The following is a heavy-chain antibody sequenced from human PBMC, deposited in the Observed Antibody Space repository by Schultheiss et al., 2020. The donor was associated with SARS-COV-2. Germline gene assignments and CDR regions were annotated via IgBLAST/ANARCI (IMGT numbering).Heavy chain of an antibody. J-gene: IGHJ4*02. CDR1: GESLSGDH. V-gene: IGHV4-34*01. CDR2: LSLGGGS. D-gene: IGHD3-9*01. CDR3: ARGHRGQLVKD. Sequence: SETLSLTCAVDGESLSGDHWGWIRQSPGQGLEWIGELSLGGGSRYNSALKSRVTISVDTSKKNFSLNLDSVTAADTAVYYCARGHRGQLVKDWGQGCLVTVSS.